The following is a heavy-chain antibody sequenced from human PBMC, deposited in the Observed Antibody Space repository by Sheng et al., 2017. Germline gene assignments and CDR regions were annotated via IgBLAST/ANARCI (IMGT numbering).Heavy chain of an antibody. J-gene: IGHJ5*02. V-gene: IGHV4-38-2*01. CDR3: ARVHCSGGSCSYNWFDP. CDR1: GYSISSGYY. Sequence: QVQLQESGPGLVKPSETLSLTCAVSGYSISSGYYWGWIRQPPGKGLEWIGSIYHSGSTYYNPSLKSRVTISVDTSKNQFSLKLSSVTAADTAVYYCARVHCSGGSCSYNWFDPWGQGTLVTVSS. CDR2: IYHSGST. D-gene: IGHD2-15*01.